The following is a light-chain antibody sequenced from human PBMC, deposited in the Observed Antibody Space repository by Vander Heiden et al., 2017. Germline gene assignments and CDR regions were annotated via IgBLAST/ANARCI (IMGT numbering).Light chain of an antibody. CDR2: DSS. Sequence: EIVLTQSPGTLSLSPGERATLSCRTSQSVSNNHLVWYKQKPGQAPRLLIYDSSSRATGIPDRFSGSGSGTDFTLTISRLEPEDFAVYYCQHYGGSLWTFGQGTKVEVK. CDR1: QSVSNNH. CDR3: QHYGGSLWT. J-gene: IGKJ1*01. V-gene: IGKV3-20*01.